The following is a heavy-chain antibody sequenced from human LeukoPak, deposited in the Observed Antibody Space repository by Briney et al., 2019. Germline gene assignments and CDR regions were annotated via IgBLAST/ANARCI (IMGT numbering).Heavy chain of an antibody. CDR3: AKARDGDPDY. Sequence: GGSLRLSCAASGFTFSSYGMHWARQAPGKGLEWVAVISYDGSNKYYADSVKGRFTISRDNSKNTLYLQMNSLRAEDTAVYYCAKARDGDPDYWGQGTLVTVSS. D-gene: IGHD4-17*01. CDR1: GFTFSSYG. CDR2: ISYDGSNK. V-gene: IGHV3-30*18. J-gene: IGHJ4*02.